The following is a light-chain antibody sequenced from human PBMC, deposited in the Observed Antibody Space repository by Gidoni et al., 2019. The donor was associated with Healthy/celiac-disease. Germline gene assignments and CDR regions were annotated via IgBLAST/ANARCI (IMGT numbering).Light chain of an antibody. J-gene: IGKJ4*01. CDR1: QSVSSY. Sequence: PGERATLSCRASQSVSSYLAWYQQKPGQAPRLLIYDASNRATGIPARFSGSGSGTDFTLTISSLEPEDFAVYYCQQRSNWLTFXGXTKVXIK. CDR3: QQRSNWLT. V-gene: IGKV3-11*01. CDR2: DAS.